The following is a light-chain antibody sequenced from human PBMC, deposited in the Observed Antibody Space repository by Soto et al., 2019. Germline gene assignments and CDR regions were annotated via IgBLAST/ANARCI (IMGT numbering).Light chain of an antibody. V-gene: IGLV2-23*03. J-gene: IGLJ2*01. CDR2: EGS. CDR3: CSYAGTNTVHVV. CDR1: SSDVRSYNL. Sequence: QSALTQPASVSGSPGQSITISCTGTSSDVRSYNLVSWYQQHPGKAPKLMIYEGSKRPSGVSNRFSGSKSGNTASLTISGLQAEDEADYYCCSYAGTNTVHVVFGGGTKLTVL.